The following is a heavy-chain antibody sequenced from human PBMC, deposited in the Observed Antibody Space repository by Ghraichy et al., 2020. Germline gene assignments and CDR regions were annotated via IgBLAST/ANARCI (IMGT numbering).Heavy chain of an antibody. V-gene: IGHV1-18*04. CDR3: ARDLSQVGYGMDV. CDR2: ISPYRANT. J-gene: IGHJ6*01. CDR1: GYTFTSYS. Sequence: ASVKVSCKASGYTFTSYSITWVRQAPGQGLEWMGWISPYRANTDYSQKLQGRVSMTADTSTNTAYMEVTNLTSADTAVYYCARDLSQVGYGMDVWGQGTTVIVSS.